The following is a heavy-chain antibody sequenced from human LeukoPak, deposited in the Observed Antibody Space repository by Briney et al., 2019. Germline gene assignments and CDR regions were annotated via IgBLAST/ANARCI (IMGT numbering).Heavy chain of an antibody. Sequence: GESLKISCKGSGYSFTSYWIGWVRQMPGKGLEWMGIIYPGDSDTRYSPSFQGQVTISADKSISTAYLQWSSLKASDTAVYYCARPYDFWSGYFDYWGQGTLVTVSS. D-gene: IGHD3-3*01. CDR2: IYPGDSDT. V-gene: IGHV5-51*01. CDR3: ARPYDFWSGYFDY. CDR1: GYSFTSYW. J-gene: IGHJ4*02.